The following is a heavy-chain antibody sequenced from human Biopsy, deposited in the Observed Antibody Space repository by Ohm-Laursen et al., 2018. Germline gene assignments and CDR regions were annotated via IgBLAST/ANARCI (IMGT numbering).Heavy chain of an antibody. CDR1: GDSVTKYY. J-gene: IGHJ6*02. V-gene: IGHV4-59*02. D-gene: IGHD4-11*01. CDR2: IYYSVMT. CDR3: ARDSGILNYGNFKYYHYYGMDV. Sequence: SETLSLTCTVSGDSVTKYYWSWIRQPPGKGLEWMGHIYYSVMTNYNPSLQSRVSISVDTSRNQVSLTLSSVTAADTAMYYCARDSGILNYGNFKYYHYYGMDVWGQGTKVTVS.